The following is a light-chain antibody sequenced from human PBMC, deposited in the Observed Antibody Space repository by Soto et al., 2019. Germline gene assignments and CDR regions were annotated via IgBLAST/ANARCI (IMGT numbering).Light chain of an antibody. J-gene: IGKJ1*01. CDR1: QSISSW. CDR2: DAS. Sequence: IQIHHAPSTLCARVSHTVTITCRASQSISSWLAWYQQKPGKAPKLLIYDASSLESGVPSRFSGSGSGTEFTLTISSLQPDDFATYYCQRYSSYLWTFGQGTQVEIK. CDR3: QRYSSYLWT. V-gene: IGKV1-5*01.